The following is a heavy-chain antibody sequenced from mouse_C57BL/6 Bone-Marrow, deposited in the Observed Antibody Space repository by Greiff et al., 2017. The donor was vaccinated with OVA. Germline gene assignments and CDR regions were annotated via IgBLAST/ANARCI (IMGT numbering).Heavy chain of an antibody. CDR1: GYTFTTYP. CDR3: ARRGGFSAMDY. Sequence: QVHLHHSGAELVNPGASVKMSCKASGYTFTTYPIEWMKQNHGKSLEWIGNFHPYNDDTKYNEKFKGKATLTVEKSSSTVYLELSRFTSYYSSVYYSARRGGFSAMDYWGPGPSVPVSS. D-gene: IGHD1-1*02. J-gene: IGHJ4*01. V-gene: IGHV1-47*01. CDR2: FHPYNDDT.